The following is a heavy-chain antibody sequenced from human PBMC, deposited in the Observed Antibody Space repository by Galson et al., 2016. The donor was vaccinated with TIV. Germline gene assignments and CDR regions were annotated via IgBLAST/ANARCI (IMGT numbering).Heavy chain of an antibody. Sequence: SLRLSCAVSRFNFSDYWMSWVRQAPGKGLEWVANIKEDGSEKNYVGLVEGRFAVSRDNGKNSLYLQMNSLRVEDTAVYYCATNWAPDYWGQGTLVTVSS. D-gene: IGHD1-1*01. J-gene: IGHJ4*02. CDR1: RFNFSDYW. CDR2: IKEDGSEK. V-gene: IGHV3-7*01. CDR3: ATNWAPDY.